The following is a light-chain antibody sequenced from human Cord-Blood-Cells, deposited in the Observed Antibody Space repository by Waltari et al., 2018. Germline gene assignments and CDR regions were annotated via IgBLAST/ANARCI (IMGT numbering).Light chain of an antibody. CDR2: DVS. Sequence: QSALTQPRSVSGSPGQSVTISCTGTSSDVGGYNYVSWYQQHPGKAPKLMIYDVSKGPSGGPYRFSGSKSGNTASLTISGLQAEDEADYYCCSYAGSYTSYVFGTGTKVTVL. V-gene: IGLV2-11*01. CDR1: SSDVGGYNY. J-gene: IGLJ1*01. CDR3: CSYAGSYTSYV.